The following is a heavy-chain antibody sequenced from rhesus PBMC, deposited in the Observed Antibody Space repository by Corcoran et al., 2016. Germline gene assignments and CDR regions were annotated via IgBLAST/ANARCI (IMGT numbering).Heavy chain of an antibody. CDR2: IYGRNTST. D-gene: IGHD5-24*01. V-gene: IGHV4S10*01. J-gene: IGHJ4*01. CDR1: GGSISDSYR. Sequence: QVQLQESGPGLVKPSETLSLTCAVSGGSISDSYRWSWIRPPPGKGLEWIGYIYGRNTSTNHNPSLKSRVTISKDTSKNQFSLKLSSVTAADTAVYYCARPYSGYSYNYWGQGVLVTVSS. CDR3: ARPYSGYSYNY.